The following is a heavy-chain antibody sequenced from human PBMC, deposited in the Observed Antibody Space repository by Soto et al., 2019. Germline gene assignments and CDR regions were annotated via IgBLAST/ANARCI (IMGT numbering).Heavy chain of an antibody. CDR3: SRRAPEGFDP. CDR1: GGSLSSSPYY. Sequence: SETLSLTCTVSGGSLSSSPYYWGWIRQPPGKGLEFIGSINYSGNTYYNPSLKSRVTLSVDTSKNQFSLKVTSVTATDTGLYYCSRRAPEGFDPWGQGTLVTVSS. CDR2: INYSGNT. V-gene: IGHV4-39*01. J-gene: IGHJ5*02.